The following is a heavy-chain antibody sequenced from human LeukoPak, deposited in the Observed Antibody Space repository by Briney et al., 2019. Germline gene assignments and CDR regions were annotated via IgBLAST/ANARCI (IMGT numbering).Heavy chain of an antibody. CDR2: IYYSGST. D-gene: IGHD6-13*01. CDR1: GGSISSYY. V-gene: IGHV4-59*08. CDR3: ARHVGSSSWYDY. Sequence: RSETLSLTCTVSGGSISSYYWSWIRQHPGKGLEWIGYIYYSGSTNYNPSLKSRVTISVDTSKNQFSLKLSSVTAADTAVYYCARHVGSSSWYDYWGQGTLVTVSS. J-gene: IGHJ4*02.